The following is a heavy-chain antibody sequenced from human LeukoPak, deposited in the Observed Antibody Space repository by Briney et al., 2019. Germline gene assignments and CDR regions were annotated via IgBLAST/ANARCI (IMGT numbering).Heavy chain of an antibody. J-gene: IGHJ4*02. CDR3: AREQWLALDY. CDR2: ISYDGSNK. D-gene: IGHD6-19*01. V-gene: IGHV3-30-3*01. Sequence: PGGSLRLSCAASGFTFSSYAMHWVRQAPGKGLEWVAVISYDGSNKYYADSVKGRFTISRDNSKNTLYLQMNSLRAEDTAVYYCAREQWLALDYWGQGTLVTVSS. CDR1: GFTFSSYA.